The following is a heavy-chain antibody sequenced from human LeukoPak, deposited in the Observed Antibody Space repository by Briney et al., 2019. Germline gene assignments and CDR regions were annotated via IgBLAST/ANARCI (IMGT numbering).Heavy chain of an antibody. Sequence: GASVKVSCKASGYTFTIYGISWVRQAPGQGLEWVGWISAYNGNTNYAQKLQGRVTMTTYTSTSTAYMALRSLRSDDTAVDYCARDEEYCSSTSCPGGVDTANYWGQGTLVTVSS. CDR3: ARDEEYCSSTSCPGGVDTANY. J-gene: IGHJ4*02. D-gene: IGHD2-2*01. CDR1: GYTFTIYG. CDR2: ISAYNGNT. V-gene: IGHV1-18*01.